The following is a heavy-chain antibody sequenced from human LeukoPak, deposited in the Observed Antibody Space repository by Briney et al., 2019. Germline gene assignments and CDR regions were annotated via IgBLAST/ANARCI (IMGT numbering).Heavy chain of an antibody. J-gene: IGHJ4*02. Sequence: SETLSLTCTVSGGSISSYYWSWIRQPPGKGLEWIGYIYYSGSTNYNPSLKSRVTISVDTSKNQFSLKLSSVTAADTAVYYCARASIAAASLGLTDYWGQGTLVTVSS. CDR3: ARASIAAASLGLTDY. CDR2: IYYSGST. D-gene: IGHD6-13*01. CDR1: GGSISSYY. V-gene: IGHV4-59*08.